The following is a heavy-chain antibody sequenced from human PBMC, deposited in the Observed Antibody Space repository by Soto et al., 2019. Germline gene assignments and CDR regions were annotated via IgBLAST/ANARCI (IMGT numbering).Heavy chain of an antibody. J-gene: IGHJ6*02. V-gene: IGHV1-69*01. CDR2: IIPIFGTA. CDR3: ARGRYDPASYHTAMVTSRYYYGMDV. Sequence: QVQLVQSGAEVQKPGSSVKVSCKASGGTFSSYAISWVRQAPGQGLEWMGGIIPIFGTANYAQKFQGRVTITADESTSTAYMELSSLRSEDTAVYYCARGRYDPASYHTAMVTSRYYYGMDVWGQGTTVTVSS. CDR1: GGTFSSYA. D-gene: IGHD5-18*01.